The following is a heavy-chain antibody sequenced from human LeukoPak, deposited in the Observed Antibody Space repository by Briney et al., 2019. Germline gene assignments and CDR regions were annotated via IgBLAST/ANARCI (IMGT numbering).Heavy chain of an antibody. CDR2: IKSDGSST. V-gene: IGHV3-74*01. D-gene: IGHD2-21*02. J-gene: IGHJ6*02. CDR3: SRDSLSSCGGDCYSGLDV. CDR1: GFTVSNYW. Sequence: GGSLRLSCAASGFTVSNYWMHWVRQAPGEALMWVSRIKSDGSSTTYADSVKGRFTISRDNAKNTLYLQMNSLRAEDTAVYYCSRDSLSSCGGDCYSGLDVWGQGTTVTVSS.